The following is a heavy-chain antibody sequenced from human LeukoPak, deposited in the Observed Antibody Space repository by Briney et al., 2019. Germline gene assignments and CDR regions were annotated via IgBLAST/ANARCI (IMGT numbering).Heavy chain of an antibody. CDR3: ARGRNYYGSGSPVSWFDP. CDR1: GGSISISSYY. V-gene: IGHV4-39*07. CDR2: IYYSGST. D-gene: IGHD3-10*01. Sequence: SETLSLTCTVSGGSISISSYYWGWIRQPPGKGLEWIGSIYYSGSTNYNPSLKSRVTISVDTSKNQFSLKLSSVTAADTAVYYCARGRNYYGSGSPVSWFDPWGQGTLVTVSS. J-gene: IGHJ5*02.